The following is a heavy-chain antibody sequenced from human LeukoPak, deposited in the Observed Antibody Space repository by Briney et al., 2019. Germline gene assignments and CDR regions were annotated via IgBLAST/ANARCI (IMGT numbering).Heavy chain of an antibody. J-gene: IGHJ1*01. CDR2: IFYSGST. D-gene: IGHD6-13*01. V-gene: IGHV4-39*07. CDR1: GVSISSNSYY. CDR3: ASHSATWYFQH. Sequence: SETLSLTCNVSGVSISSNSYYWGWIRQPPGKGLEWIGSIFYSGSTYYNPSLKSRVTISVDTSKNQFSLKLSSVTAADTAIYYCASHSATWYFQHWGQGTPVTVSS.